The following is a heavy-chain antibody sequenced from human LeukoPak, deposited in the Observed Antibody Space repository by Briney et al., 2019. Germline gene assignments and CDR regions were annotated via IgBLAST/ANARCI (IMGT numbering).Heavy chain of an antibody. J-gene: IGHJ6*04. V-gene: IGHV4-34*01. CDR2: INHSRST. Sequence: SETLSLTCAVYGGSFSGYYWSWIRQPPGKGLEWIGEINHSRSTNYNPSLKSRVTISVDTSKNQFSLKLSSVTAADTAVYYCARVRGGSGTRGYYYGMDVWGKGTTVTVSS. CDR3: ARVRGGSGTRGYYYGMDV. CDR1: GGSFSGYY. D-gene: IGHD3-10*01.